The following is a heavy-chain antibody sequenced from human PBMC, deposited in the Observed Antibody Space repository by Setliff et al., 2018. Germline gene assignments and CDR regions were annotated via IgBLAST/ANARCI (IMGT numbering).Heavy chain of an antibody. CDR2: ISSNGGST. CDR3: VKFGMGRYYNFWSGRNYYYYYYMDV. Sequence: GGSLRLSCSASGFTFSSYAMHWVRQAPGKGLEYVSAISSNGGSTYYADSVKGRFTISRDNSKNTLYLQMSGLRVEDTAVYYCVKFGMGRYYNFWSGRNYYYYYYMDVWGKGTTVTVSS. V-gene: IGHV3-64D*09. J-gene: IGHJ6*03. CDR1: GFTFSSYA. D-gene: IGHD3-3*01.